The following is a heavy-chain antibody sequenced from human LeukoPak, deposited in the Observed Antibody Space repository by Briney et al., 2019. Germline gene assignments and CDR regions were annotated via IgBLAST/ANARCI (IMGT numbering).Heavy chain of an antibody. CDR2: INPNSGGT. CDR1: GYTFTGYY. V-gene: IGHV1-2*06. J-gene: IGHJ6*02. Sequence: RASVKVSCKASGYTFTGYYMHWVRQAPGQGLEWMGRINPNSGGTNYAQKFQGRVTMTRDTSISTAYMELSRLRSDDTAVYYCARDIVVVVAAGGYYYGMDVWGQGTTVTVSS. D-gene: IGHD2-15*01. CDR3: ARDIVVVVAAGGYYYGMDV.